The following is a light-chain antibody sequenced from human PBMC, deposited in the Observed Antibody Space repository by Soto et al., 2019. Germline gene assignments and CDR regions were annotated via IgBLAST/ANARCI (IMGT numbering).Light chain of an antibody. V-gene: IGLV2-14*01. CDR3: SSYTSSSTEV. CDR2: DVS. Sequence: SVLTQPASVSVSPGQSITISCTGTSSDVGGYNYVSWYQQHPGKAPKLMIYDVSNRPSGVSNRFSGSKSGNTASLTISGLQAEDEADYYCSSYTSSSTEVFGTGTKVTVL. J-gene: IGLJ1*01. CDR1: SSDVGGYNY.